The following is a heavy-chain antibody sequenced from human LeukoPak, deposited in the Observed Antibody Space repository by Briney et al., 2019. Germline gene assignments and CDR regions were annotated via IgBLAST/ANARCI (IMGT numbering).Heavy chain of an antibody. V-gene: IGHV4-4*07. CDR1: GGSTSSYY. Sequence: SETLSLTCTVSGGSTSSYYWSWIRQPAGKGLEWIGRIKTSGSPNYNPSLKSRVTMSVDTSKNQFSLKLSSVTAADTAVYYCAAEMNSGSYADYWGQGTLVTVSS. D-gene: IGHD1-26*01. CDR2: IKTSGSP. CDR3: AAEMNSGSYADY. J-gene: IGHJ4*02.